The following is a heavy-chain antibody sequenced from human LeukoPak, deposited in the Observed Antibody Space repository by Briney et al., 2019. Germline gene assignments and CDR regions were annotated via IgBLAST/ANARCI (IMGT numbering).Heavy chain of an antibody. CDR2: IYYSGST. D-gene: IGHD7-27*01. J-gene: IGHJ4*02. Sequence: PSETLSLTCTVSGGSISSGGYYWSWIRQHPGKGLEWIGYIYYSGSTYYNPSLKSRVTISVDTSKNQFSLKLSSVTAADTAVYYCARLNWGSTSFDYWGQGTLVTVSS. CDR1: GGSISSGGYY. V-gene: IGHV4-31*03. CDR3: ARLNWGSTSFDY.